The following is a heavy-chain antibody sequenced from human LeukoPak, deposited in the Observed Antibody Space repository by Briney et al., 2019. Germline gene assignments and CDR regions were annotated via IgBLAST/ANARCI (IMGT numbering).Heavy chain of an antibody. J-gene: IGHJ4*02. Sequence: GASVKVSCKASTYTFTRYGISWVRQAPGQGLEWMGWISGYNGNTNYAQKFLGRVSMTADTATSTAYMELRRLTSDDTAMYYCARVWELLCADYWGQGPLVTVSS. CDR3: ARVWELLCADY. CDR2: ISGYNGNT. V-gene: IGHV1-18*01. D-gene: IGHD1-26*01. CDR1: TYTFTRYG.